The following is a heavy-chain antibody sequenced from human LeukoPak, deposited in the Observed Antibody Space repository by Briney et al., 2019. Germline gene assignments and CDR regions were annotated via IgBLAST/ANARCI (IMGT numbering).Heavy chain of an antibody. CDR3: ARLKEGIDY. Sequence: SETLSLTCAVSGGSISGSSYFWGWIRQPPGKGLEWIGSFYYSGNTYYNPSLKSRVTISVDTSKNQFSLKLSSVTAADTAVYYCARLKEGIDYWGQGTLVTVSS. CDR2: FYYSGNT. CDR1: GGSISGSSYF. D-gene: IGHD3-10*01. V-gene: IGHV4-39*01. J-gene: IGHJ4*02.